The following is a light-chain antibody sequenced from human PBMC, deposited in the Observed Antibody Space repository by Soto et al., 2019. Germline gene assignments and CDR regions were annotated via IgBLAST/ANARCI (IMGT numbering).Light chain of an antibody. CDR2: DAS. Sequence: DVQMTQSPSPLSASIGDRVTITCRASQSIDRFLAWYQQKPGKAPELLIYDASRLPTGVPSRFSGSGSGTECTLTIDNLQPADSATYFCQHYSGFPHTFGPGTKVDIK. CDR3: QHYSGFPHT. CDR1: QSIDRF. V-gene: IGKV1-5*01. J-gene: IGKJ2*01.